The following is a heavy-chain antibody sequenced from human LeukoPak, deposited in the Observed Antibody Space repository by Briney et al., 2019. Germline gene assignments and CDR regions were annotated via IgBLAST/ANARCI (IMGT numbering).Heavy chain of an antibody. V-gene: IGHV4-34*01. D-gene: IGHD1-14*01. CDR2: INHSGST. J-gene: IGHJ4*02. Sequence: SETLSLTCAVYGGSFSGYYWSWIRQPPGKGLEWIGEINHSGSTNYNPSLKSRVTISVDTSKNQFSLKLSSVTAADTAVYYCARKQNHYFDYWGQGTLVAVSS. CDR3: ARKQNHYFDY. CDR1: GGSFSGYY.